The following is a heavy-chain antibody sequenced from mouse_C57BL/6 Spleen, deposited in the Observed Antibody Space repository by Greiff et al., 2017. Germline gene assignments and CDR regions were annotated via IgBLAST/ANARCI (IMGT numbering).Heavy chain of an antibody. J-gene: IGHJ4*01. Sequence: EVKLEEPGGGLVKPGGSLKLSCAASGFTFSDYGMHWVRQAPEKGLEWVAYISSGSSTIYYADTVKGRFTISRDNAKNTLFLQMTSLRSEDTAMYYCAYDYYGSSFYAMDDWGQGTSVTVSS. CDR3: AYDYYGSSFYAMDD. CDR2: ISSGSSTI. D-gene: IGHD1-1*01. V-gene: IGHV5-17*01. CDR1: GFTFSDYG.